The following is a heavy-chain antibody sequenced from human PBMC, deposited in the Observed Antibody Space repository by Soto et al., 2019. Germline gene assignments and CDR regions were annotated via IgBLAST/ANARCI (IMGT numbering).Heavy chain of an antibody. J-gene: IGHJ6*02. CDR1: GYTFTSYY. CDR2: INPSGGST. D-gene: IGHD6-13*01. V-gene: IGHV1-46*01. Sequence: ASVKVSCKASGYTFTSYYMHWVRQAPGQGLEWMGIINPSGGSTSYAQKFQGRVTMTRDTSTSTVYMELSSLRSEDTAVYYCAREHPAAAGTPLVYYYYGMDVWGQGTTVTVSS. CDR3: AREHPAAAGTPLVYYYYGMDV.